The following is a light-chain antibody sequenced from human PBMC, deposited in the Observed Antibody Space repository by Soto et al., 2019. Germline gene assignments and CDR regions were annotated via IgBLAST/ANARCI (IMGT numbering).Light chain of an antibody. J-gene: IGKJ3*01. V-gene: IGKV1-39*01. CDR1: QSISSY. CDR3: QQSYSALT. CDR2: AAS. Sequence: DIQMTQSPSSLSASVGDRVTITCRASQSISSYLNLYHQKPGRAPKLLIYAASSLQSGVPSRFSGSGSGTDFTLTISSLQPEDFATYYCQQSYSALTFGPGTKVDIK.